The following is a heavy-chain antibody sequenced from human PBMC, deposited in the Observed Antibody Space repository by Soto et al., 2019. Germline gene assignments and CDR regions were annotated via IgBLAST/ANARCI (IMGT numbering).Heavy chain of an antibody. CDR1: GYSISTYSYY. CDR2: ISYTGDT. V-gene: IGHV4-39*01. Sequence: SETLSLTCSVSGYSISTYSYYWGWIRQPPGKGPEWIGSISYTGDTYYNPSLQGRITISVDTSKNQFSLRLSSVTAADTAVYYCSRSDVDTAMVQLYDWGQGTLVTVSS. J-gene: IGHJ4*02. D-gene: IGHD5-18*01. CDR3: SRSDVDTAMVQLYD.